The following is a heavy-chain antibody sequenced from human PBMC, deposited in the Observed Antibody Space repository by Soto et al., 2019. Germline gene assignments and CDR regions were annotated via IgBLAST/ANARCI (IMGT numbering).Heavy chain of an antibody. CDR3: ARGRRGGYSYGYAILPYFDY. J-gene: IGHJ4*02. V-gene: IGHV4-34*01. D-gene: IGHD5-18*01. CDR2: INHSGST. Sequence: SETLSLTCAVYGGSFSGYYWSWIRQPPGKGLEWIGEINHSGSTNYNPSLKSRVTISVDTSKNQFSLKLSSVTAADTAVYYCARGRRGGYSYGYAILPYFDYWGQGTLVTVSS. CDR1: GGSFSGYY.